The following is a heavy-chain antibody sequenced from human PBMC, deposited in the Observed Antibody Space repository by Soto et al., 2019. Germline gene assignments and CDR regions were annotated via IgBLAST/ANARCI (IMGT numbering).Heavy chain of an antibody. D-gene: IGHD3-22*01. J-gene: IGHJ6*02. CDR1: GFTFSSYA. V-gene: IGHV3-23*01. CDR3: AKDRSLRVSSGYYDYGMDV. Sequence: VQLLESGGGLVQPGGSLRLSCAASGFTFSSYAMSWVRQAPGKGLEWVSAISGSGGSTYYADSVKGRFTISRDNSKNTLYLQMNSLRAEDTAVYYCAKDRSLRVSSGYYDYGMDVWGQGTTVTVSS. CDR2: ISGSGGST.